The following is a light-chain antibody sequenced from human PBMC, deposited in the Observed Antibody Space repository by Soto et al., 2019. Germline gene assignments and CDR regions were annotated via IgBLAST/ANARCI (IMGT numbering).Light chain of an antibody. V-gene: IGKV3-15*01. Sequence: EIVVTQSPATLSVSPGEGVTLSCRASQSVSSSLAWYQLKPGQAPRVLIYSASTRGAGIPARFSGSGSGTEFTLTISSLQSEDVAVYYCQQYENWYTFGQGTKVDIK. CDR1: QSVSSS. J-gene: IGKJ2*01. CDR2: SAS. CDR3: QQYENWYT.